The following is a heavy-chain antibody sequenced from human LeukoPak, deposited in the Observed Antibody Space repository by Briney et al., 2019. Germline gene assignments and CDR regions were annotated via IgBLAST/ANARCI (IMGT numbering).Heavy chain of an antibody. CDR1: GGSISSRSYY. V-gene: IGHV4-31*03. CDR3: ATLSGGNWNYFFDY. Sequence: SETLSLTCTVSGGSISSRSYYWGWIRQPPGKGLEWIGYIYYSGSTYYNPSLKSRVTISVDTSKNQFSLKLSSVTAADTAVYYCATLSGGNWNYFFDYWGQGTLVTVSS. D-gene: IGHD1-7*01. CDR2: IYYSGST. J-gene: IGHJ4*02.